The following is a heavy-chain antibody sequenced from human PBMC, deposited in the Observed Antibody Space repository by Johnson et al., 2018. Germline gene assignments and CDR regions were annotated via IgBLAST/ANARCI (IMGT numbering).Heavy chain of an antibody. J-gene: IGHJ3*02. V-gene: IGHV3-30*18. CDR1: GFTFSSYG. D-gene: IGHD5-18*01. CDR2: ISYDGSKK. Sequence: QVQLVESGGGVVQPGRSLRLSCAASGFTFSSYGMHWVRQAPGKGLEWVAVISYDGSKKYYADSVKGRFTISRDNSKNTLYLQMNSLRAEDTAVYYCAKDSRRGYSYGPQPGDAFDIWGQGTMVTVSS. CDR3: AKDSRRGYSYGPQPGDAFDI.